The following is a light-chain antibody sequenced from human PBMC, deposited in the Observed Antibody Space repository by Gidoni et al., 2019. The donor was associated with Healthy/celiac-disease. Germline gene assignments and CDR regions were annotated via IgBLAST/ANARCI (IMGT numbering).Light chain of an antibody. V-gene: IGKV4-1*01. J-gene: IGKJ4*01. CDR2: WAS. CDR3: QSRLT. CDR1: QSVLSRSNNKNY. Sequence: DIVMTQSPASLAVSLGERATINCTSSQSVLSRSNNKNYFNWYQQQAGQPPKLLFYWASTRESVVPDRFSGGGSGTDFTLTISSLQAEDVAVYYCQSRLTFGGGTKVEIK.